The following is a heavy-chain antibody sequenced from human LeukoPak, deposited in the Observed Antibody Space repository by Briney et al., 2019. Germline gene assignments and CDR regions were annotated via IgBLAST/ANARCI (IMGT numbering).Heavy chain of an antibody. V-gene: IGHV4-34*01. CDR2: INHSGST. CDR1: GGSFSGYY. Sequence: SETLSLTCAVYGGSFSGYYWSWIRQPPGKGLEWIGEINHSGSTNYNLSLKSRVTISVDTSKNQFSLKLSSVTAADTAVYYCARRRITMVRGVLDYWGQGTLVTVSS. CDR3: ARRRITMVRGVLDY. D-gene: IGHD3-10*01. J-gene: IGHJ4*02.